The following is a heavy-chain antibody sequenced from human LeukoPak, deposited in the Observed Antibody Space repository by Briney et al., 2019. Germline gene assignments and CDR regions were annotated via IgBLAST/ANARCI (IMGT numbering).Heavy chain of an antibody. CDR1: GFTFSSYA. V-gene: IGHV3-23*01. D-gene: IGHD2-8*01. Sequence: GGSLRLSWAASGFTFSSYAVSWVRQAPGKGLEWVSAISGSGGSTYYADSVKGRFTISRDNSKNTLYLQMNSLRAEDTAVYYCASQDRVVLMANDAFDIWGQGTMVTVSS. CDR2: ISGSGGST. CDR3: ASQDRVVLMANDAFDI. J-gene: IGHJ3*02.